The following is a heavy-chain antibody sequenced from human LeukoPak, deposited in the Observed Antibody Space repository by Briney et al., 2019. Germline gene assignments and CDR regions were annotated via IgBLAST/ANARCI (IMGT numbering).Heavy chain of an antibody. J-gene: IGHJ4*02. CDR1: GFTVSSNY. CDR3: TRGRPNYYGSDGHYYRRNGDY. Sequence: PGGSLRLSCAASGFTVSSNYMSWVRQAPGKGLEWVSSISSKGELTFYADSVKGRFTISRDNSESTLYLQMNILRAEDTAIYYCTRGRPNYYGSDGHYYRRNGDYWGQGTLVTVSS. V-gene: IGHV3-23*01. D-gene: IGHD3-22*01. CDR2: ISSKGELT.